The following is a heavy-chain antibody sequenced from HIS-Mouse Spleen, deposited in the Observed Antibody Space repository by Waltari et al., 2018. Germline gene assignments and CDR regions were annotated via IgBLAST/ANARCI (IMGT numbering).Heavy chain of an antibody. J-gene: IGHJ2*01. V-gene: IGHV4-39*07. CDR1: GGSISSSSYY. CDR3: AREIPYSSSWYDWYFDL. Sequence: QLQLQESGPGLVKPSETLSLTCTVSGGSISSSSYYWGCIRRPPGKGLEWIGSIYYSGSTYYNPSLKSRVTISVDTSKNQFSLKLSSVTAADTAVYYCAREIPYSSSWYDWYFDLWGRGTLVTVSS. D-gene: IGHD6-13*01. CDR2: IYYSGST.